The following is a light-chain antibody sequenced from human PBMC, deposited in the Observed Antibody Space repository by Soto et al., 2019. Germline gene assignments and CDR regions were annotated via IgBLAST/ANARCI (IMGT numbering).Light chain of an antibody. CDR3: QQRSNWPPT. V-gene: IGKV3-11*01. CDR2: DAS. Sequence: EIVLTQSPANLSFSPGERATLSCRASQSVSSYLAWYQQKPGQAPRLLIHDASNRATGIPARFSGSGSGTDFTLTISSLEPEDFAVYYCQQRSNWPPTFGQGTRLEIK. CDR1: QSVSSY. J-gene: IGKJ5*01.